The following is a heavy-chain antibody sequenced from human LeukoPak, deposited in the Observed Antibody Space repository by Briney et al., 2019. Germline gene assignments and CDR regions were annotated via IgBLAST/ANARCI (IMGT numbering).Heavy chain of an antibody. CDR2: IRYDGSNK. J-gene: IGHJ4*02. V-gene: IGHV3-30*02. Sequence: GGSLRLSCAASGFTFSSYGMHWVRQAPGKGLEWVAFIRYDGSNKYYADSVEGRFTISRDNSKNTLYLQMNSLRAEDTAVYYCALPFDYGDYLDYWGQGTLVTVSS. D-gene: IGHD4-17*01. CDR1: GFTFSSYG. CDR3: ALPFDYGDYLDY.